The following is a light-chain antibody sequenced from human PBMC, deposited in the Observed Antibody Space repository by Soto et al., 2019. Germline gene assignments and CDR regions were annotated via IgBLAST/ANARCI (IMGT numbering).Light chain of an antibody. CDR2: EVS. Sequence: QSALTQPASVSGSPGQSITISCTGSSSDVGGYHYVSWYQQHPGKAPKLMIFEVSNRPSGVSNRFSGSKSGNSASLTISGLQEEYEADYYCSSYTSSSILLFGGGTKLTVL. V-gene: IGLV2-14*01. CDR3: SSYTSSSILL. CDR1: SSDVGGYHY. J-gene: IGLJ2*01.